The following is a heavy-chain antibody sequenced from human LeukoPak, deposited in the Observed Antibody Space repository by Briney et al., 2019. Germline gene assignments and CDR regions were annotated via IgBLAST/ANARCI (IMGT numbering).Heavy chain of an antibody. CDR3: ARVRLDRSERNLDAFEN. CDR1: GFTVSSNY. V-gene: IGHV3-53*01. J-gene: IGHJ3*02. CDR2: IYSGGST. Sequence: GGSLRLSCAASGFTVSSNYMSWVRQAPGKGLEWVSSIYSGGSTYYADSVKGRFTISRDNSKNTVYLQMNSLRAEDTAVYFCARVRLDRSERNLDAFENWGQGTMVTVYS. D-gene: IGHD1-14*01.